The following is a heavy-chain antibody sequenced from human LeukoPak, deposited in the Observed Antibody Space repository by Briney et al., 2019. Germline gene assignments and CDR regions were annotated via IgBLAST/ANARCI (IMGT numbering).Heavy chain of an antibody. J-gene: IGHJ3*01. D-gene: IGHD4/OR15-4a*01. V-gene: IGHV3-30*03. Sequence: QSGGSLRLSCAASGFTFSIYGMHWVRQAPGKGLEWVAVVSYDGTNKFYADSVKGRFTISRDSSKNTLYLQMNSLGVEDTAVYYCAREIGTSRAGLAWFELWGQGTMVTVSS. CDR2: VSYDGTNK. CDR3: AREIGTSRAGLAWFEL. CDR1: GFTFSIYG.